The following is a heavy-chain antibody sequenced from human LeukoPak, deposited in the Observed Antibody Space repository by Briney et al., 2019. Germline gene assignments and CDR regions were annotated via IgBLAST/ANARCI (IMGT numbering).Heavy chain of an antibody. V-gene: IGHV3-48*03. J-gene: IGHJ4*02. D-gene: IGHD2-2*01. CDR1: GFTFSNYE. CDR2: IRSTGSIT. Sequence: GGSLRLSCEGSGFTFSNYEMNWVRQAPGKGLEWLSFIRSTGSITRYAESVKGRFTISRDNAKSSVFLQMNSLRAEDTAVYYCARVGGHCTSTSCPPPDYWGQGTLVTVSS. CDR3: ARVGGHCTSTSCPPPDY.